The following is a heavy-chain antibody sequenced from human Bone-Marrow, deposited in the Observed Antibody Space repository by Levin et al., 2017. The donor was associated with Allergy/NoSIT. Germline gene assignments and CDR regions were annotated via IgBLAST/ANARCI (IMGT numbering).Heavy chain of an antibody. J-gene: IGHJ6*02. V-gene: IGHV3-7*01. CDR2: IKQDGTEK. D-gene: IGHD2-15*01. Sequence: PAGGSLRLSCAASGFTFSSSWMSWVRQAPGKGLEWVANIKQDGTEKHYVDSVKGRFTISRDNAKNLLFLQTNSLRAEDTAVYYCARDRWAARGSDYYYYGMDVWGQGTTVTVSS. CDR3: ARDRWAARGSDYYYYGMDV. CDR1: GFTFSSSW.